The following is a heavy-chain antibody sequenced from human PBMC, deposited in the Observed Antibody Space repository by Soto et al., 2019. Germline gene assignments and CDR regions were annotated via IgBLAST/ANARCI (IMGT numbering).Heavy chain of an antibody. CDR2: INAGRGKT. CDR1: GFSFTSYS. J-gene: IGHJ4*02. Sequence: QGQLVQSGAEVKKPGASVKVSCGTSGFSFTSYSFHWVRQAPAQGLQWMGWINAGRGKTKYSQQFQGRVTFTWDTSANTVYMELSRLTSEDTSVLYCARWIDNGYFDYWGQGTLVTVS. CDR3: ARWIDNGYFDY. V-gene: IGHV1-3*01. D-gene: IGHD4-17*01.